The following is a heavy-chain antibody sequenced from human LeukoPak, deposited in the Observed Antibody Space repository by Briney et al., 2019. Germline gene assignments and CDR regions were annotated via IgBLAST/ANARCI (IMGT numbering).Heavy chain of an antibody. D-gene: IGHD2-2*01. J-gene: IGHJ3*02. V-gene: IGHV4-34*01. CDR2: INHSGST. Sequence: SETLSLTCAVYGGSFSGYYWSWIRQPPGKGLEWIGEINHSGSTNYNPSLKSRVTISVDTSKNQFSLKLSSVTAADTAVYYCARPLYCSGTSCLHAFDIWGQGTMVTVPS. CDR3: ARPLYCSGTSCLHAFDI. CDR1: GGSFSGYY.